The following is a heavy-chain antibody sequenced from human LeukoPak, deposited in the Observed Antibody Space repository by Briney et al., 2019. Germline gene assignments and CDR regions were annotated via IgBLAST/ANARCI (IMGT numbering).Heavy chain of an antibody. Sequence: GGSLRLSCAASGFTVSGNYMSWVRQAPGKGLEWVSVIYSGGSTYYADSVKGRFTISRDNSKNTLYLQMNSLRAEDTAVYYCARDLPHIAAAGYYYGMDVWGQGTTVTVSS. CDR3: ARDLPHIAAAGYYYGMDV. V-gene: IGHV3-66*01. CDR2: IYSGGST. CDR1: GFTVSGNY. D-gene: IGHD6-13*01. J-gene: IGHJ6*02.